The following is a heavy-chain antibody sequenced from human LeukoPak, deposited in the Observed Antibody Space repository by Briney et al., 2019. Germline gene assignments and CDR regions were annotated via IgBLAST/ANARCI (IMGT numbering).Heavy chain of an antibody. V-gene: IGHV3-48*01. D-gene: IGHD5-18*01. J-gene: IGHJ4*02. CDR1: GFTLSNYN. CDR2: ISTSSITK. Sequence: GGSLRLSCAASGFTLSNYNMNWVRQAPGKGLEWVSYISTSSITKYYADSVKGRFTISRDNSKNTLYLQMNSLRAEDTAVYYCARVASAFTDTAMVLDYWGQGTLVTVSS. CDR3: ARVASAFTDTAMVLDY.